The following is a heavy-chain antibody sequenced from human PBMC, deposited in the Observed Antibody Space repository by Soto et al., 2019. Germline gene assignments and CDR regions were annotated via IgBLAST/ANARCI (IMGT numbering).Heavy chain of an antibody. Sequence: ASVKVSCKASGYIFTNYAMHWVRQAPGQRLEWMGWINAGNGNTKYSQKFQGRVTITRDTSASTAYMELSSLKSEDAAVYYCARDGGSYFDYFDYWGQGTLVTVSS. D-gene: IGHD1-26*01. CDR3: ARDGGSYFDYFDY. CDR1: GYIFTNYA. CDR2: INAGNGNT. J-gene: IGHJ4*02. V-gene: IGHV1-3*01.